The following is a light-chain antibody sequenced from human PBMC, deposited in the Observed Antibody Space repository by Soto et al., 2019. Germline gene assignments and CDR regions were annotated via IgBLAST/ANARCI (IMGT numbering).Light chain of an antibody. CDR2: DAS. CDR1: QSVSSY. CDR3: KQRSNWPPYT. Sequence: EIVLTQSPATLSLSPGERATLSCRASQSVSSYLAWYQQKPGQAPRLLIYDASNRATGIPARFSGSGSGKDFTLTISSLEPEDFAVYYCKQRSNWPPYTFGQGTKLEIK. V-gene: IGKV3-11*01. J-gene: IGKJ2*01.